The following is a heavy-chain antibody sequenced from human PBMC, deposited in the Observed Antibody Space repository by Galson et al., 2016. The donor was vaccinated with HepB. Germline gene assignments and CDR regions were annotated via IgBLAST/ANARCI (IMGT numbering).Heavy chain of an antibody. J-gene: IGHJ3*01. CDR1: GFIVNNNY. Sequence: SLRLSCAASGFIVNNNYMNWVRQAPGKGLEWVSVIYSAGSTYYADSVKGRFTISADNSKNMLYPQMNTLRAEDTAVYYCSRDPNYYDSRGYTTGFDVWGQGTMVTVSS. D-gene: IGHD3-22*01. CDR3: SRDPNYYDSRGYTTGFDV. CDR2: IYSAGST. V-gene: IGHV3-53*01.